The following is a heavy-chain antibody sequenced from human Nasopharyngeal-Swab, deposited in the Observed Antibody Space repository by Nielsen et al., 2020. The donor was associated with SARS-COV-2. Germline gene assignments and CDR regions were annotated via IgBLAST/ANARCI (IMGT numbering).Heavy chain of an antibody. CDR3: ARDGPGGWFLDY. Sequence: ASVKVSCKASGYTFTSYHMHWVRQAPGQGLEWMGIITPSGGSTNYVQKFQGRVTMTSDTSTSTVYMYLSSLRSEDTAAYYCARDGPGGWFLDYWGQGTLVTVSS. V-gene: IGHV1-46*01. D-gene: IGHD6-19*01. CDR1: GYTFTSYH. J-gene: IGHJ4*02. CDR2: ITPSGGST.